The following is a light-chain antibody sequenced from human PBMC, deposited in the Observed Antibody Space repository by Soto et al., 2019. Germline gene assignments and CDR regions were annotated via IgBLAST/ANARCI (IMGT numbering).Light chain of an antibody. V-gene: IGLV4-69*01. CDR1: SGHSSYA. CDR2: LHSDGSH. J-gene: IGLJ3*02. Sequence: QPVLTQSPSASASLGASVKLTCTLSSGHSSYAIAWHQQQPGRGPRYLMKLHSDGSHIKGDGIPDRFSGSSSGAERYLPISSLQSEDEADYYCQTWVTGPPWVFGGGTKLTVL. CDR3: QTWVTGPPWV.